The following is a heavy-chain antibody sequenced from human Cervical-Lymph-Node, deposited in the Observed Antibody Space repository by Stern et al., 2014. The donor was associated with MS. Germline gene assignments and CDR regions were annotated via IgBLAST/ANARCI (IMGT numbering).Heavy chain of an antibody. Sequence: EVQLVESGGGLVQPVRSLRLSCAASGFTVNDYSMHWVRQAPGKGLEWVSGISWDGGSTEYAASVKGRFAISRDNAKNSLFLHMNSLRPEDTAFYYCAKTTVTTRPFEFWGQGTLVTVSS. V-gene: IGHV3-9*01. CDR2: ISWDGGST. J-gene: IGHJ4*02. D-gene: IGHD4-17*01. CDR3: AKTTVTTRPFEF. CDR1: GFTVNDYS.